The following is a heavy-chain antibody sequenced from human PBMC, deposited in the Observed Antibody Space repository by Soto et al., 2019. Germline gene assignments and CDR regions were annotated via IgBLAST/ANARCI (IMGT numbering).Heavy chain of an antibody. J-gene: IGHJ6*02. CDR2: IIPNSGGT. CDR1: GGTFSSYA. V-gene: IGHV1-2*02. CDR3: ARVEPPALGYCSSTSCFHVGGMGMDV. Sequence: QVQLVQSGAEVKKPGSSVKVSCKASGGTFSSYAISWVRQAPGQGLEWMGGIIPNSGGTNYAQKFQGRVTMTRDTSISTAYMELSRLRSDDTAVYYCARVEPPALGYCSSTSCFHVGGMGMDVWGQGTTVTVSS. D-gene: IGHD2-2*01.